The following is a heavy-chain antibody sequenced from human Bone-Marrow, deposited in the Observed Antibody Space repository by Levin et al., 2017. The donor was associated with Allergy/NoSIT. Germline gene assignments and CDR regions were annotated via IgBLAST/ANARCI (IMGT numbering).Heavy chain of an antibody. Sequence: GESLKISCRGVGYSFTNYWIGWVRQMPGKGLEYVGIIYPSDSDTRYSPSFQGQVTISVDKSINTAYLRWNSLKASDTAIYYCARQATGTPLGSAFDIWGQGTMVTVSS. CDR1: GYSFTNYW. V-gene: IGHV5-51*01. J-gene: IGHJ3*02. D-gene: IGHD1-14*01. CDR2: IYPSDSDT. CDR3: ARQATGTPLGSAFDI.